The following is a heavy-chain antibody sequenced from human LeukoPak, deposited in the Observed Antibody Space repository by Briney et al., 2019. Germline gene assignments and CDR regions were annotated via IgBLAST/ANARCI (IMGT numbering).Heavy chain of an antibody. J-gene: IGHJ4*02. V-gene: IGHV3-48*01. Sequence: AGESLRFSCAASGFTFSSYSMNWVRQAPGKGLEWVSYISSASNTIYYADSVKGRFTISRDNSKNTLFLQMSSLRAEDTAVYYCAKTSAGIRGGYFDYWGQGTLVTVSS. CDR1: GFTFSSYS. CDR2: ISSASNTI. CDR3: AKTSAGIRGGYFDY. D-gene: IGHD3-10*01.